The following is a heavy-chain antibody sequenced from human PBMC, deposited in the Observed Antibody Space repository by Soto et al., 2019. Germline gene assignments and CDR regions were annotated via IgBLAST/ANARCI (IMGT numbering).Heavy chain of an antibody. D-gene: IGHD5-18*01. J-gene: IGHJ6*03. Sequence: PSETLSLTCTVSGGSISSYYWSWIRQPPGKGLEWIGYIYYSGSTNYNPSLKSRVTISVDTSKNQFSLKLSSVTAADTAVYYCARAPSPAMAHWGYYYYYYMDVWGKGTTVTVSS. CDR3: ARAPSPAMAHWGYYYYYYMDV. CDR1: GGSISSYY. V-gene: IGHV4-59*01. CDR2: IYYSGST.